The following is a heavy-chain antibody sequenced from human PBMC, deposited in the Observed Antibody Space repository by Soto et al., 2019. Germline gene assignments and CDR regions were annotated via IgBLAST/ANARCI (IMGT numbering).Heavy chain of an antibody. J-gene: IGHJ5*02. CDR1: GGSISSYY. CDR3: ARSDFWSGYWFDP. D-gene: IGHD3-3*01. V-gene: IGHV4-59*01. CDR2: IYYSGST. Sequence: SETLSLTCTVSGGSISSYYWSWIRQPPGKGLEWIGYIYYSGSTNYNPSLKSRVTISVDTSKNQFSLKLSSVTAADTAVYYCARSDFWSGYWFDPWGQGTLVTVSS.